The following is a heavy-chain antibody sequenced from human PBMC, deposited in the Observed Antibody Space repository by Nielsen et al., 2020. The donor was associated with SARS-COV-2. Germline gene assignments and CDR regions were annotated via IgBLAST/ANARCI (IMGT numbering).Heavy chain of an antibody. Sequence: GGSLRLSCAASGFTFSSYGMHWVRQAPGKGLEWVAVIWYDGSNKYYADSVKGRFTISRDNSKNTLYLQMNSLRAEDTAVYYCARDRGDYGDWNWFDTWGQGTLVTVSS. V-gene: IGHV3-33*01. D-gene: IGHD4-17*01. CDR3: ARDRGDYGDWNWFDT. CDR2: IWYDGSNK. CDR1: GFTFSSYG. J-gene: IGHJ5*02.